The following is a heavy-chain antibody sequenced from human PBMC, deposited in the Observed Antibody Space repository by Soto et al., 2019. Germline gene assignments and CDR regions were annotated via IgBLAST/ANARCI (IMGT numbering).Heavy chain of an antibody. CDR1: GGSFSGHS. D-gene: IGHD3-22*01. CDR3: STRAYDTNGYYRFDP. Sequence: SETLSLSCAVYGGSFSGHSWAWIRQSPGKGLELIGDINHSGRVNYSPSLKSRVTISLDTSKNQVALTLSAVTAADTAMYYCSTRAYDTNGYYRFDPWGQGTLVT. J-gene: IGHJ5*01. V-gene: IGHV4-34*01. CDR2: INHSGRV.